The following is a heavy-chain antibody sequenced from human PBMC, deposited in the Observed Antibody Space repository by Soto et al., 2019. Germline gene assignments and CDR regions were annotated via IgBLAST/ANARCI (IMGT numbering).Heavy chain of an antibody. J-gene: IGHJ4*02. CDR2: IYYSGST. Sequence: SETLSLTCTVSGGSLSSYYWSWIRQPPGKGLEWIGHIYYSGSTYYNPSLKSRVTISVDTSKNQFSLKLSSVTAADTAVYYCGRDPWPRGVAYWGQGTLVTVSS. CDR1: GGSLSSYY. CDR3: GRDPWPRGVAY. V-gene: IGHV4-59*12.